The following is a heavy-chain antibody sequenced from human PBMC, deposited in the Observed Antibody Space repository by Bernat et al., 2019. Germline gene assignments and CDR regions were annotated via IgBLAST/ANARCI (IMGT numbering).Heavy chain of an antibody. Sequence: VQLVESGGGLVKPGGSLRLSCAASGFTFSSYSMNWVRQAPGKGLEWVSAISGSGGSTYYADSVKGRFTISRDNSKNTLYLQMNSLRAEDTAVYYCAKDREYGSGSLWGYWGQGTLVTVSS. V-gene: IGHV3-23*04. CDR3: AKDREYGSGSLWGY. D-gene: IGHD3-10*01. CDR1: GFTFSSYS. J-gene: IGHJ4*02. CDR2: ISGSGGST.